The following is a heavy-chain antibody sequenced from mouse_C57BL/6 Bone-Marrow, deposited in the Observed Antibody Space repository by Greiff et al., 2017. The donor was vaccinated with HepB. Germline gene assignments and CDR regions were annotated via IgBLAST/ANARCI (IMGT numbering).Heavy chain of an antibody. D-gene: IGHD2-2*01. J-gene: IGHJ4*01. CDR3: ARGRLSFYAMDY. CDR2: IYPGSGST. Sequence: VKLQQPGAELVKPGASVKMSCKASGYTFTSYWITWVKQRPGQGLEWIGDIYPGSGSTNYNEKFKSKATLTVDTSSSTAYMQLSSLTSEDSAVYYCARGRLSFYAMDYWGQGTSVTVSS. CDR1: GYTFTSYW. V-gene: IGHV1-55*01.